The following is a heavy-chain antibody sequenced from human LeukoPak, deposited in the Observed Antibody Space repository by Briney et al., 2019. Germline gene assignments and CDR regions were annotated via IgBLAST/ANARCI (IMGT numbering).Heavy chain of an antibody. CDR3: AMATWVGGLDY. D-gene: IGHD1-26*01. Sequence: GGSLRLSCAASGFTVSSNYMSWVRQGLGKGLEWVSVIYTGGSTYYADSVEGRFTISRDNSKNTLYLQMNSLRAGDTAVYYCAMATWVGGLDYWGQGTLVTVSS. V-gene: IGHV3-66*01. CDR1: GFTVSSNY. CDR2: IYTGGST. J-gene: IGHJ4*02.